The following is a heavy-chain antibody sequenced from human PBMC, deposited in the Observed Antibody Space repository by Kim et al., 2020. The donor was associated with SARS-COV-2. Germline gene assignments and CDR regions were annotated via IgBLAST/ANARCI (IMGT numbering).Heavy chain of an antibody. CDR2: IYSGGST. CDR3: ARGPAPYGSGSYYEPFDY. Sequence: GGSLRLSCAASGFTVSSNYMSWVRQAPGKGLEWVSVIYSGGSTYYADSVKGRFTISRDNSKNTLYLQMNSLRAEDTAVYYCARGPAPYGSGSYYEPFDYWGQGTLVTVSS. CDR1: GFTVSSNY. J-gene: IGHJ4*02. V-gene: IGHV3-53*01. D-gene: IGHD3-10*01.